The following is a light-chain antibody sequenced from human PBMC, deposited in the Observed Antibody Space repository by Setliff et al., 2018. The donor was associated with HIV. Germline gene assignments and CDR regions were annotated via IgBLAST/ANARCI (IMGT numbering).Light chain of an antibody. Sequence: QSVLTQPPSVSAAPGQKVTISCSGSSSNIGNNYVSWYQQFPGRAPKLPIYDNNKRPSGIPDRFSGSKSGTSATLGITGLQTGDEADYYCGTWDSRLSANVFGTGTKVTAL. CDR3: GTWDSRLSANV. J-gene: IGLJ1*01. CDR2: DNN. V-gene: IGLV1-51*01. CDR1: SSNIGNNY.